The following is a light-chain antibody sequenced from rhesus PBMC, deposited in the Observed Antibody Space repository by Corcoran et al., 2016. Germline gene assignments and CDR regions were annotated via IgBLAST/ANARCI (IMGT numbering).Light chain of an antibody. CDR1: QSVSSY. CDR2: GAP. V-gene: IGKV3-10*01. Sequence: QVILTQSPATLSLSPGERATLSCRASQSVSSYLAWYQQKPGKAPRLLINGAPSRATGIPDRFSGSGSVTDFTLTISSLEPEDVGIYHCYQHSSGYSFGQGTKVEIK. J-gene: IGKJ2*01. CDR3: YQHSSGYS.